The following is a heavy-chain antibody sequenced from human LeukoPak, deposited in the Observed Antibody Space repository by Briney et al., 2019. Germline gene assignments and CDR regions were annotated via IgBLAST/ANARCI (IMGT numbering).Heavy chain of an antibody. D-gene: IGHD2-2*02. CDR2: ISGSGGST. V-gene: IGHV3-23*01. CDR1: GFTFSSYA. Sequence: GGSLRLSCAASGFTFSSYAMSWVRQAPGKGLEWVSAISGSGGSTYYADSVKGRFTISRDNSKNTLYLQMNSLRAEDTAVCYCAKALPAAILRAPNDAFGIWGQGTMVTVSS. J-gene: IGHJ3*02. CDR3: AKALPAAILRAPNDAFGI.